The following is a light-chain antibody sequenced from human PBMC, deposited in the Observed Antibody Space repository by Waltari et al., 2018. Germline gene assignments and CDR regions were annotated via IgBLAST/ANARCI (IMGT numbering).Light chain of an antibody. CDR2: HAS. CDR1: QSVIKY. Sequence: VLTQSTCTLSLSPVERATLSCRASQSVIKYLAWYQLKPGRAPRLLIYHASTRATCIPDRFSGSGSGTDFSLTISRLEPEDFAVYYCQQYDSLPATFGQGTRVEIK. V-gene: IGKV3-20*01. J-gene: IGKJ1*01. CDR3: QQYDSLPAT.